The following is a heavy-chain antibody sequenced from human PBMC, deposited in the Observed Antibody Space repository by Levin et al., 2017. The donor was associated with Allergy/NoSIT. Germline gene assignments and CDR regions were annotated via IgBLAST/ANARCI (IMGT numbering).Heavy chain of an antibody. CDR3: ARGFSMQFAY. J-gene: IGHJ4*02. CDR2: TYYSGST. CDR1: GDSISGSGVY. V-gene: IGHV4-39*02. Sequence: SQTLSLTCVVSGDSISGSGVYWGWIRQPPGKGLEWIGSTYYSGSTYYSSSLKSRVTISVDTSKNHFSLRLNSVTAADTALYFCARGFSMQFAYWGQGALVTVSS. D-gene: IGHD3-3*01.